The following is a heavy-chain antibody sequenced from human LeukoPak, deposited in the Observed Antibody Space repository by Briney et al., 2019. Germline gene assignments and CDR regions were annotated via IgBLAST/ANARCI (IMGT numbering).Heavy chain of an antibody. D-gene: IGHD6-19*01. V-gene: IGHV4-4*07. CDR3: AKDSRSSGWYSGYFQH. J-gene: IGHJ1*01. CDR1: GGSISSYY. Sequence: SETLSLTCTVSGGSISSYYWSWIRQPAGKGLEWIGRIYTSGSTNYNPSLKSRVTMSVDTSKNQFSLKLSSVTAEDTAVYYCAKDSRSSGWYSGYFQHWGQGTLVTVSS. CDR2: IYTSGST.